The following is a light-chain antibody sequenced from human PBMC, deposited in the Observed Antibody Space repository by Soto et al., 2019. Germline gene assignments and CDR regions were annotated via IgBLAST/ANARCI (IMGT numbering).Light chain of an antibody. V-gene: IGKV3-15*01. J-gene: IGKJ1*01. CDR1: QSVGAH. CDR2: GAS. CDR3: QHYDNRPPWT. Sequence: EVVLTQSPATLSVSPGKSATLSCRASQSVGAHLAWYQQKPGQAPRLLIYGASTRITGIPARFSGSGSGTEFTLIISNLQSEDFAVYYCQHYDNRPPWTFGQGTKVEI.